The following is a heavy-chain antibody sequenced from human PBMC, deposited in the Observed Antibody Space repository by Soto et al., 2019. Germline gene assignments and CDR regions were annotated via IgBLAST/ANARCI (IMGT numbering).Heavy chain of an antibody. CDR2: ISGSGGST. Sequence: GGSLRLSCAASGFTFSSYAMSWVRQAPGRGLEWVSAISGSGGSTYYADSVKGRFTISSDNSKIMLYLQMNSLRAEDTAVYYCAKRDSSGWYSYYYYMDVWGKGTTVTVSS. V-gene: IGHV3-23*01. CDR1: GFTFSSYA. J-gene: IGHJ6*03. CDR3: AKRDSSGWYSYYYYMDV. D-gene: IGHD6-19*01.